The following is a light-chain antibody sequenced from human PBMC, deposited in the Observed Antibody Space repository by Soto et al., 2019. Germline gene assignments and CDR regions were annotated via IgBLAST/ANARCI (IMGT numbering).Light chain of an antibody. J-gene: IGKJ4*01. CDR3: QQLSRYPLT. Sequence: DIQLTQSPSVLSASVGETVTLTCLASQALSNYLAWYQQKPGKAPDLLIYSASTLQSGVPSRFSGSGSETEFSLTIRALQPEDFATYYCQQLSRYPLTFGGGTKVDIK. CDR2: SAS. V-gene: IGKV1-9*01. CDR1: QALSNY.